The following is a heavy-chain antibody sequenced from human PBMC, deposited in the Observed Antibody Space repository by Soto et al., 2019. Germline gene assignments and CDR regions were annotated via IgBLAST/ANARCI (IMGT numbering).Heavy chain of an antibody. V-gene: IGHV1-18*04. D-gene: IGHD6-6*01. CDR3: AREKLGPYYGMDV. CDR2: ISAYNGNT. CDR1: GYTFTSYG. J-gene: IGHJ6*02. Sequence: ASVKVCCNASGYTFTSYGISWVRQAPGQGLEWMGWISAYNGNTNYAQKLQGRVTMTTDTSTSTAYMELRSLRSDDTAVYYCAREKLGPYYGMDVWGQGTTVTVSS.